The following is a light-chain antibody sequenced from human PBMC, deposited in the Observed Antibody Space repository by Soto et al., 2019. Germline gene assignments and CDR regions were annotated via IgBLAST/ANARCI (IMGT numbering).Light chain of an antibody. J-gene: IGKJ4*01. CDR1: QSVTSTH. CDR2: DAS. V-gene: IGKV3-20*01. Sequence: EIVLTQSPGTLSLSPGERATLSCRASQSVTSTHLAWYQQKPGQAPRLLIYDASTRATGIPDRFSGSGSGTDFTLTISRLEPEDFAVYHCQQYGDSPLTFGGGTQVDI. CDR3: QQYGDSPLT.